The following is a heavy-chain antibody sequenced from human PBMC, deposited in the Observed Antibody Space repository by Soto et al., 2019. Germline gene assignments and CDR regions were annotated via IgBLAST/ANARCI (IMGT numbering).Heavy chain of an antibody. CDR1: GGSISSYY. D-gene: IGHD5-18*01. J-gene: IGHJ4*02. V-gene: IGHV4-59*08. Sequence: PSETLSLTCTVSGGSISSYYYSWIRQPPGKGLEWIGYIYYSGSTSYNPSLESRVTISVDTSKNQVSLKLSSVTAADTAVYYCARHTKTAMIARWGQGTLVTVSS. CDR2: IYYSGST. CDR3: ARHTKTAMIAR.